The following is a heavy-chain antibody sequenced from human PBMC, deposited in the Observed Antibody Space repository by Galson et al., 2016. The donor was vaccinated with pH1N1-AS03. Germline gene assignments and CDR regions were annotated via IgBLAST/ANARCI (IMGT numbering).Heavy chain of an antibody. CDR1: GFTFSNAW. V-gene: IGHV3-15*01. J-gene: IGHJ6*02. D-gene: IGHD5-24*01. Sequence: SLRLSCAASGFTFSNAWMSWVRQAPGKGLEWVGRLKSKFDGGTADYAAPVKGRFTISRDDSKKMLYLQMNNLKTEDTAMYYCPTDDGPYYGLDVWGQGTTVTVS. CDR3: PTDDGPYYGLDV. CDR2: LKSKFDGGTA.